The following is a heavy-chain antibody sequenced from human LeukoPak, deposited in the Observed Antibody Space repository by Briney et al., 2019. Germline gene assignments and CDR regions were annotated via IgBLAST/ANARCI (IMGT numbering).Heavy chain of an antibody. Sequence: GGSLRLSCAASGFTFSSYSMNWVRQAPGKGLEWVSSISSSSSYIYYADSVKGRFTISRDNAKNSLYLQMNSLRAEDTAVYYCARGTTGYSYGPHFDCWGQGTLVTVSS. V-gene: IGHV3-21*01. D-gene: IGHD5-18*01. J-gene: IGHJ4*02. CDR2: ISSSSSYI. CDR1: GFTFSSYS. CDR3: ARGTTGYSYGPHFDC.